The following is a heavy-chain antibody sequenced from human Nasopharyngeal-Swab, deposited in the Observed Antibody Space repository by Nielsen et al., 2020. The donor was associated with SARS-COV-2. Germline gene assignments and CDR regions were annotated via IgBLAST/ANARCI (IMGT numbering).Heavy chain of an antibody. J-gene: IGHJ4*02. CDR2: IKQDGSEK. Sequence: GESLKISCAASGFTFSSYWMSWVRQAPGKGLEWVANIKQDGSEKYYVDSVKGRFTISRDNAKNSLYLQMNSLRAEDTAVYCCARRKDLFDYWGQGTLVTVSS. V-gene: IGHV3-7*01. CDR1: GFTFSSYW. CDR3: ARRKDLFDY. D-gene: IGHD2-15*01.